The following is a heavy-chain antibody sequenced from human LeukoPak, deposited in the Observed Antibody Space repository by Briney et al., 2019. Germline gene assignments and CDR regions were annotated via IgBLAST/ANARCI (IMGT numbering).Heavy chain of an antibody. Sequence: ASVKVSCQASGYTFTSYGISWVRQAPGQGLERMGWISTYNGNTNYAQKVQGRVTLTTDTSTSTVYMELRSLRSDDTAVYYCARVSTRNGLDVWGQGTTVTVSS. V-gene: IGHV1-18*01. J-gene: IGHJ6*02. CDR3: ARVSTRNGLDV. D-gene: IGHD5/OR15-5a*01. CDR1: GYTFTSYG. CDR2: ISTYNGNT.